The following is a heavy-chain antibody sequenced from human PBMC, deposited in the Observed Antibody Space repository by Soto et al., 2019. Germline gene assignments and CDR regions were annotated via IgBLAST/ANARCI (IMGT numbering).Heavy chain of an antibody. CDR2: INSDGSSR. CDR1: GFTFSIHW. D-gene: IGHD2-8*02. J-gene: IGHJ4*02. Sequence: EVQLVESGGGLVQPGGSLRLSCAASGFTFSIHWMFWLRRVRGKGLVWVSHINSDGSSRTYADSVKGRFTISRDNAKNTVYLQMNSLRAEDTAVYYCVRDDTGVGLDYWGLGTLVTVSS. V-gene: IGHV3-74*03. CDR3: VRDDTGVGLDY.